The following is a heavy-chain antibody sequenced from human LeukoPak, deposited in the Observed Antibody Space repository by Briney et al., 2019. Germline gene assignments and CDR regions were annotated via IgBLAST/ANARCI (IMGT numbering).Heavy chain of an antibody. CDR2: FSTSGST. CDR1: GDSISSYH. D-gene: IGHD5-18*01. CDR3: ARVETAMSYYNYYYMDV. J-gene: IGHJ6*03. V-gene: IGHV4-4*07. Sequence: SETLSLTCTLSGDSISSYHWSWIRQPAGKGLEWLGRFSTSGSTDYNPSLKSRVTMSVDSSKNQFSLKLSSVTAADTAMYYCARVETAMSYYNYYYMDVWGKGTTVTVSS.